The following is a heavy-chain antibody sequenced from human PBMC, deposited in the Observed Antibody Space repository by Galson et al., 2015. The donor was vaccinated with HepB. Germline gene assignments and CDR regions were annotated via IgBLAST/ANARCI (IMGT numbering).Heavy chain of an antibody. CDR3: ARAGDTTTEFDY. D-gene: IGHD5-18*01. CDR2: IYYSGIH. J-gene: IGHJ4*02. V-gene: IGHV4-59*08. Sequence: SETLSLTCTVSGGSISSSYWNWIRQPPGKGLEWIGYIYYSGIHNYNPTLKSRVAMSVDTSKNQFSLKLTSVTAADTAVYYCARAGDTTTEFDYWGQGTLVSVSS. CDR1: GGSISSSY.